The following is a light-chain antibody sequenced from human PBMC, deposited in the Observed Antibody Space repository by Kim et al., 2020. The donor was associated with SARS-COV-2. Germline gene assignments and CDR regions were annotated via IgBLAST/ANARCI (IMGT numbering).Light chain of an antibody. Sequence: LSVSPGERATLSCRASQSVSSNLAWYQQKPGQAPRLLIYGASTRATGIPARFSGSGSGTEFTLTISSLQSEDFAVYYCQQYNNWPPYTLGQGTKLEI. CDR2: GAS. CDR3: QQYNNWPPYT. CDR1: QSVSSN. J-gene: IGKJ2*01. V-gene: IGKV3-15*01.